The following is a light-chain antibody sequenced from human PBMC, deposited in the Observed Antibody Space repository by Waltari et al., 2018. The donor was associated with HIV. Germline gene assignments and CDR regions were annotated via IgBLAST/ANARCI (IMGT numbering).Light chain of an antibody. V-gene: IGLV2-23*01. CDR3: CSYGGPSTHVA. CDR2: EAN. Sequence: QSALTQPASVSGSLGQSITISCTGTSSDIGSYNLVTWYQQHPGKAPKLMIFEANKRPSGVSIRFSGSKSGNTASLTISGLQAEDEADYYCCSYGGPSTHVAFGGGTKLTVL. CDR1: SSDIGSYNL. J-gene: IGLJ2*01.